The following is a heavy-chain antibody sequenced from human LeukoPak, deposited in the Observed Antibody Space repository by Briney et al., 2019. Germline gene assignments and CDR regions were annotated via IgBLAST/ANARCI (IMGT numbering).Heavy chain of an antibody. Sequence: SETLSLTCAVYGGSFRGYCWSWIRQPPGKGLEWIGEINHRGSTKYNPSLKSRVTISVDTSKNQFSLNLRSATAADTAVYYCARGDILTGYSYWGQGTLVTVSS. CDR3: ARGDILTGYSY. D-gene: IGHD3-9*01. V-gene: IGHV4-34*01. J-gene: IGHJ4*02. CDR1: GGSFRGYC. CDR2: INHRGST.